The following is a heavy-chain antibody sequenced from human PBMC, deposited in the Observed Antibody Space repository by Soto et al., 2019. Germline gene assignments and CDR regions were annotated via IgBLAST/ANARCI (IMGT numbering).Heavy chain of an antibody. D-gene: IGHD4-4*01. J-gene: IGHJ6*02. CDR2: ISYDGSNK. Sequence: GGSLRLSCAASGFTFSSYGMHWVRQAPGKGLEWVAVISYDGSNKYYADSVKGRFTISRDNSKSTLYLQMNSLRAEDTAVYYCAKVQYTYGMDVWGQGTTVTVSS. CDR1: GFTFSSYG. CDR3: AKVQYTYGMDV. V-gene: IGHV3-30*18.